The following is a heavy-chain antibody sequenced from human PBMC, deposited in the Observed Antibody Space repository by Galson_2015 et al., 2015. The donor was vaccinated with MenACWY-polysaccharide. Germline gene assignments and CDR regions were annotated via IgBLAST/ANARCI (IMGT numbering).Heavy chain of an antibody. CDR2: IYPGDSDT. J-gene: IGHJ3*02. D-gene: IGHD1-1*01. CDR1: GYSFSTFW. Sequence: QSGAEVKKPGESLKISCKGSGYSFSTFWIGWVRQMPGKGLEWMGIIYPGDSDTRYSPSFQGQVIISADKSINTAYLQWSSLKASDTAMYYCTRHRAADGTIDAFEIWGQGTMVTVSS. CDR3: TRHRAADGTIDAFEI. V-gene: IGHV5-51*01.